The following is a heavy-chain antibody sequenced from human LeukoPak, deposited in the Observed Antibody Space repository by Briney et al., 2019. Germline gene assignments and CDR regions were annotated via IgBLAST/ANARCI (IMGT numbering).Heavy chain of an antibody. D-gene: IGHD6-13*01. CDR2: ISDGVDS. J-gene: IGHJ6*03. CDR3: ARESEPRSSWYGIYYYYYMDV. CDR1: GDSISSSSYF. Sequence: SETLSLTCTVSGDSISSSSYFWGWIRQSPGSGLESIAIISDGVDSYYNPSLKSRVTIPLDTSKSQFSLRLSSVTAADTAVYFCARESEPRSSWYGIYYYYYMDVWGKGTTVTVSS. V-gene: IGHV4-39*07.